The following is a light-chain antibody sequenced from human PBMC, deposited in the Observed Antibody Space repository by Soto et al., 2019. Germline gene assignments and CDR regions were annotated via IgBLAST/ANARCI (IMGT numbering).Light chain of an antibody. V-gene: IGLV2-11*01. Sequence: QSALTQPRSVSGSPGQSVTISCTGTSSDVGGYNYVSWYQQHPGKAPKLMIYDVSKRPSGVPDRFSGSKSGNTASLTISVLQAEDAADYYCCSYAGSYTYVFGTGTKLTVL. CDR2: DVS. CDR1: SSDVGGYNY. J-gene: IGLJ1*01. CDR3: CSYAGSYTYV.